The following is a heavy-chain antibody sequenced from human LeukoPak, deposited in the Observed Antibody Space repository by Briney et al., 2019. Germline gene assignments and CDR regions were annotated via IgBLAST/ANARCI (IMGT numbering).Heavy chain of an antibody. J-gene: IGHJ4*02. Sequence: PGGSLRLSCAASGFTVSSNYMTWIRQAPGKGLQTVSYIYKGGDTIFYADSVRGRFTISRDNAESSVYLQMNSLSAEDTAVYYCARGHWGLDYWGRGTLVTVSS. CDR2: IYKGGDTI. CDR3: ARGHWGLDY. CDR1: GFTVSSNY. V-gene: IGHV3-11*04. D-gene: IGHD7-27*01.